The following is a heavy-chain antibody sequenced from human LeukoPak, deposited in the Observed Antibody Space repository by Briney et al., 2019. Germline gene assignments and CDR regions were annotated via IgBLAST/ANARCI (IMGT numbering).Heavy chain of an antibody. CDR3: ARLSAAHDAFDI. CDR2: IYYSGST. D-gene: IGHD6-13*01. J-gene: IGHJ3*02. Sequence: SETLSLTCTVSGGSINTYYWSWIRQPPGKGLEWIGFIYYSGSTNYNPSLKSRVTISVDTSKNQFSLKLSSVTAADTAVYYCARLSAAHDAFDIWGQGTMVTVSS. V-gene: IGHV4-59*08. CDR1: GGSINTYY.